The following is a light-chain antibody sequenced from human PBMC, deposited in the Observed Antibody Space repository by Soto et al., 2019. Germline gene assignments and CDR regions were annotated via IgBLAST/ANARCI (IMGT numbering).Light chain of an antibody. CDR1: QGISSA. J-gene: IGKJ5*01. CDR3: QQLETYPLT. CDR2: DVF. V-gene: IGKV1-13*02. Sequence: GDTVTITCRASQGISSAFAWYQQKPGKVPRLLIYDVFNLQSGVPSRFSGSGSGTDFTLTISRLQPEDFATYYCQQLETYPLTFGQGTRLEVK.